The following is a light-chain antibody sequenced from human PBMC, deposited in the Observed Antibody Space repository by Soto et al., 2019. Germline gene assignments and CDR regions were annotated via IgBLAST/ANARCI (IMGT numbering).Light chain of an antibody. J-gene: IGKJ3*01. CDR1: QSVSSSY. V-gene: IGKV3-20*01. Sequence: EIVLTQSPGTLSLSPGERATLSCRASQSVSSSYLAWYQQKPGQAPRLLIYGASCRATGIPDRFSGSGSGTDFTLTISRLEPEDFAVYYCQQYGSSPFTFVPGKKVDIK. CDR3: QQYGSSPFT. CDR2: GAS.